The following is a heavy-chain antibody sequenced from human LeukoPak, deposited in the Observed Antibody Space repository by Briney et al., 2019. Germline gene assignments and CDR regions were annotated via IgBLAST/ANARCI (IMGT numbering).Heavy chain of an antibody. D-gene: IGHD4-11*01. V-gene: IGHV3-11*01. J-gene: IGHJ4*02. Sequence: GESLRLSCAASGFSFSDYYMSWIRQAPGKGLECVSNIVGSGSTTDYADSVKGRFTISRDNAKNSLYLQMNSLRAEDTAVYYCVRGNYGFDYWGQGTLVTVSS. CDR1: GFSFSDYY. CDR2: IVGSGSTT. CDR3: VRGNYGFDY.